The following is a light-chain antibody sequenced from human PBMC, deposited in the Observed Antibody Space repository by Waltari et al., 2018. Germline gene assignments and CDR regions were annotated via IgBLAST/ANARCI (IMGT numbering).Light chain of an antibody. CDR2: DVS. CDR1: SSDLGGYSF. Sequence: QSALTQPASVSGSPGQSITISCTRSSSDLGGYSFVSWYQQHPGKAPKLMIYDVSHRPSGVSTRFSGSESCNTGSLTISGLQPEDEADYYCSSYTSIIPPFLFGTGTKVTVL. CDR3: SSYTSIIPPFL. J-gene: IGLJ1*01. V-gene: IGLV2-14*01.